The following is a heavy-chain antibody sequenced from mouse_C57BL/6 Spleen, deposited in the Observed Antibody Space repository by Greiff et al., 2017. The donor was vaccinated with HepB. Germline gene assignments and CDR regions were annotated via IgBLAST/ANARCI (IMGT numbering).Heavy chain of an antibody. D-gene: IGHD2-5*01. V-gene: IGHV14-4*01. Sequence: VQLQQSGAELVRPGASVKLSCTASGFTIKDDYMHWVKQRPEQGLEWIGWIDPENGDTEYASKFQGKATITADTSSNTAYLQLSSLTSEDTAFYYCTRGYYSNPYAMDYWGQGTSVTVSS. CDR2: IDPENGDT. CDR1: GFTIKDDY. CDR3: TRGYYSNPYAMDY. J-gene: IGHJ4*01.